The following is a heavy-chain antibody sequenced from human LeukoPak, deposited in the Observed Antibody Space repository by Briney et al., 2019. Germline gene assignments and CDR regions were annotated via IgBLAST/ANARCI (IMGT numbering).Heavy chain of an antibody. J-gene: IGHJ6*02. CDR2: IWYDGSNK. CDR3: ARDAPYYYDSSDSGGMDV. CDR1: GFTFSSYV. D-gene: IGHD3-22*01. V-gene: IGHV3-33*01. Sequence: GGSLRLSCAASGFTFSSYVMHWVRQAPGKGLEWVAVIWYDGSNKYYADSVKGRFTISRDNSKNTLYLQMNSLRAEDTAVYYCARDAPYYYDSSDSGGMDVWGQGTTVTVSS.